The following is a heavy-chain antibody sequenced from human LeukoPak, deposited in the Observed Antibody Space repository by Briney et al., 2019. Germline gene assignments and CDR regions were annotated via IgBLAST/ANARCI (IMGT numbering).Heavy chain of an antibody. V-gene: IGHV4-59*02. Sequence: SETLSLTCIVSGGSVNNYYWSWIRQPPGKGLEWIGYVSYSGNTNYNSSLKSRVSMSVDTSKNQFSLKLISVTAADTAMYYCARGVVAATLFWFDPWGQGTLVTVSS. D-gene: IGHD2-15*01. J-gene: IGHJ5*02. CDR1: GGSVNNYY. CDR2: VSYSGNT. CDR3: ARGVVAATLFWFDP.